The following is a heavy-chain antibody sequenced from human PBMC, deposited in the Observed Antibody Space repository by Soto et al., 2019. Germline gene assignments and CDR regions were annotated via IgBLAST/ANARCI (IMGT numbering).Heavy chain of an antibody. CDR3: AREGRYGDYLXY. CDR1: GYTFTSYA. D-gene: IGHD4-17*01. Sequence: ASVKVSCKASGYTFTSYAMHWVRQAPGQRLEWMGWINAGNGNTKYSQKFQGRVTITRDTSASTAYMELSSLRSEDTAVYHCAREGRYGDYLXYWGQGTLVTVSS. V-gene: IGHV1-3*01. J-gene: IGHJ4*02. CDR2: INAGNGNT.